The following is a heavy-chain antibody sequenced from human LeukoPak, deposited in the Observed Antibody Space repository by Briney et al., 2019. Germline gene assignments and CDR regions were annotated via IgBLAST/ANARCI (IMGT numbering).Heavy chain of an antibody. J-gene: IGHJ6*02. CDR3: ATDQWGAGLGFVYGSGSFNGLDV. V-gene: IGHV1-24*01. CDR2: FDPEDGET. CDR1: GYTLTELS. Sequence: ASVKVSCKVSGYTLTELSIHWVRQAPGKGLEWMGGFDPEDGETIYAQRFQGRVTMTEDTSTDTGYMELSSLRSEDTAVYYCATDQWGAGLGFVYGSGSFNGLDVWGQGTTVTVSS. D-gene: IGHD3-10*01.